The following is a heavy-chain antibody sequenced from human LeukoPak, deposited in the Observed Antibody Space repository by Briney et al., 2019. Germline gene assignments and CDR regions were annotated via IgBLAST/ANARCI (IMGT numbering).Heavy chain of an antibody. CDR1: GYTFTGYY. CDR3: ARAQQLVPFDY. Sequence: ASVKVSCKASGYTFTGYYMHWVRQAPGQGLEWMGWISAYNGNTNYAQKLQGRVTMTTDTSTSTAYMELRSLRSDDTAVYYCARAQQLVPFDYWGQGTLVTVSS. J-gene: IGHJ4*02. D-gene: IGHD6-13*01. CDR2: ISAYNGNT. V-gene: IGHV1-18*04.